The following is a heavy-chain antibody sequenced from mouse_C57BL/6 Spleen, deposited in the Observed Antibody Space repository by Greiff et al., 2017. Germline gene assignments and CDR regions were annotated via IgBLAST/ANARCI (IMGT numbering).Heavy chain of an antibody. CDR1: GFNIKNTY. J-gene: IGHJ4*01. V-gene: IGHV14-3*01. CDR2: IDPANGNT. Sequence: EVQLVESVAELVRPGASVKLSCTASGFNIKNTYMHWVKQRPEQGLEWIGRIDPANGNTKYAPKFQGKATITSDTSSNTAYLQLSSLTSEDTAIYYCARDDYDGRACAMDYWGQGASVTGSS. D-gene: IGHD2-4*01. CDR3: ARDDYDGRACAMDY.